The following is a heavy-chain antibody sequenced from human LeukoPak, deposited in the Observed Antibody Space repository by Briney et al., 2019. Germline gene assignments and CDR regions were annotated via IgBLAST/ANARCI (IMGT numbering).Heavy chain of an antibody. J-gene: IGHJ4*02. CDR3: AKVGAYGDYARHDY. CDR2: MFHSGDT. D-gene: IGHD4-17*01. V-gene: IGHV4-38-2*01. CDR1: GYSIRSGSY. Sequence: PSETLSLTCDVSGYSIRSGSYWGWIRQPLGKGLEWIGCMFHSGDTYHNPSLKSRVTISADTSKNQFSLKLTSVTAADTAVYYCAKVGAYGDYARHDYWGQGTLVTVSS.